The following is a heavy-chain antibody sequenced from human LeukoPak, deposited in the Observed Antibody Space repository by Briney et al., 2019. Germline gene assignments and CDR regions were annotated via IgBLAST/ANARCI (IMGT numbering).Heavy chain of an antibody. Sequence: GGSLRLSCAASGFTFSSYEMNWVRQAPGKGLEWVSYISSSGSTIYYADSVKGRFTISRDNAKNSLYLQMNSLRAEDTAVYYCAKDPVYGSGQSHPSDYWGQGTLVTVSS. CDR1: GFTFSSYE. CDR3: AKDPVYGSGQSHPSDY. J-gene: IGHJ4*02. D-gene: IGHD3-3*01. V-gene: IGHV3-48*03. CDR2: ISSSGSTI.